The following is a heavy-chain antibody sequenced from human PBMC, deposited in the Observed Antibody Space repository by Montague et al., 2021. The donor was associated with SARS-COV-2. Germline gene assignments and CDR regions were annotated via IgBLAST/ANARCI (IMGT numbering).Heavy chain of an antibody. Sequence: SETLSLTCTVSGGSTSSSSYYWGWIRQPPGKGLEWIGSIYYSGSTYYNLSLKSRVTISVDTSKNQFSLKLSTVTAADTDVYYCARQENSSGWFKADAFDIWGQGTMVTVSS. V-gene: IGHV4-39*01. J-gene: IGHJ3*02. CDR1: GGSTSSSSYY. CDR2: IYYSGST. CDR3: ARQENSSGWFKADAFDI. D-gene: IGHD6-19*01.